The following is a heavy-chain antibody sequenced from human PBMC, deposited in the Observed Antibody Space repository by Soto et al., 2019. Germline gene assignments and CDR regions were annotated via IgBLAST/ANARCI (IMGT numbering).Heavy chain of an antibody. J-gene: IGHJ6*03. D-gene: IGHD2-2*01. CDR1: GGTFSSYT. Sequence: ASVRVSCKASGGTFSSYTISWVRQAPGQGLEWMGRIIPILGIANYAQKFQGRVTITADKSTSTAYMELSSLRSEDTAVYYCASNHAAAKYYYYMDVWGKGTTVTVSS. V-gene: IGHV1-69*02. CDR3: ASNHAAAKYYYYMDV. CDR2: IIPILGIA.